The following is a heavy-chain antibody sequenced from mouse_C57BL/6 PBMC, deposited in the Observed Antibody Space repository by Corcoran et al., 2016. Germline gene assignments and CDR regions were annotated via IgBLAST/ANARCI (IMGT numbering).Heavy chain of an antibody. V-gene: IGHV1-26*01. D-gene: IGHD1-1*01. CDR1: GYTFTDYY. CDR2: INPNNGGT. J-gene: IGHJ4*01. CDR3: ARCYYGSSPCAMDY. Sequence: EVQLQQSGPELVKPGASVKISGKASGYTFTDYYMNWVKQSHGKGLEWIGDINPNNGGTSYNQKFKGKATLTVHKSSSTDYMELRRLTSEDSEVYYCARCYYGSSPCAMDYWGQGTSVTVSS.